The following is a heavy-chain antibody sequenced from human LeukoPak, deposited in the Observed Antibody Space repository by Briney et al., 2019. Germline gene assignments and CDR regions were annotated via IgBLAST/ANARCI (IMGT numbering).Heavy chain of an antibody. CDR1: GFTFGDYA. CDR3: AKDIRAYSSSWYYFDY. D-gene: IGHD6-13*01. Sequence: PGGSLRLSCAASGFTFGDYAMHWVRQAPGKGLEWVSGISWNSGSIGYADSVKGRFSISRDNAKNSLYLQMNSLRAEDTALYYCAKDIRAYSSSWYYFDYWGQGTLVTVSS. J-gene: IGHJ4*02. V-gene: IGHV3-9*01. CDR2: ISWNSGSI.